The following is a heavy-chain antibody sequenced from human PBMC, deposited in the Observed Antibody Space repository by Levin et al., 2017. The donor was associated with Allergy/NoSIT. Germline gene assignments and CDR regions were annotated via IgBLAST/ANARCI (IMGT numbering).Heavy chain of an antibody. CDR3: ARARYCSSTSCYIHHFDY. CDR1: GGTFSSYA. V-gene: IGHV1-69*13. Sequence: SVKVSCKASGGTFSSYAISWVRQAPGQGLEWMGGIIPIFGTANYAQKFQGRVTITADESTSTAYMELSSLRSEDTAVYYCARARYCSSTSCYIHHFDYWGQGTLVTVSS. J-gene: IGHJ4*02. CDR2: IIPIFGTA. D-gene: IGHD2-2*02.